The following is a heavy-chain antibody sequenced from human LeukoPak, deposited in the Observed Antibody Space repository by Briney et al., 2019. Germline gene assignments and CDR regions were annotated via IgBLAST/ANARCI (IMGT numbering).Heavy chain of an antibody. Sequence: ASVKVSCKASGYTFTSYGISWVRQAPGQGLEWMGGIIPIFGTANYAQKFQGRVTITADESTSTAYMELSSLRSEDTAVYYCAREPVGQGTHFDYWGQGTLVTVSS. CDR2: IIPIFGTA. D-gene: IGHD1-14*01. CDR3: AREPVGQGTHFDY. CDR1: GYTFTSYG. V-gene: IGHV1-69*13. J-gene: IGHJ4*02.